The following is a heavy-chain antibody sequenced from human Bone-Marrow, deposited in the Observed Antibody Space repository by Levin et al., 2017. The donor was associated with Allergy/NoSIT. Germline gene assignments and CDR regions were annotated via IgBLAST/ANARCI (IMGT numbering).Heavy chain of an antibody. V-gene: IGHV3-7*04. D-gene: IGHD3-10*01. J-gene: IGHJ4*02. CDR3: ARDAVRGGDLDY. CDR2: IKEDGSEK. Sequence: ETLSLTCAASGFTFSSYWMTWVRQAPGKRLEWVANIKEDGSEKYYGDSVQGRFTISRDNAKNSLYLQMNGLRADDTAVYYCARDAVRGGDLDYWGQGILVTVCS. CDR1: GFTFSSYW.